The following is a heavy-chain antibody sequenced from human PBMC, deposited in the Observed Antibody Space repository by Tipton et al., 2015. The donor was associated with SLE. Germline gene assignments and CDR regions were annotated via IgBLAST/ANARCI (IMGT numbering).Heavy chain of an antibody. J-gene: IGHJ4*02. Sequence: TLSLTCTVSGGSISSGGYYWSWIRQHPGKGLEWIGYIYYSGSTNYNPSLKSRVTISVDTSKNQFSLKLSSVTAADTAVYYCARDGSGSYYFDYWGQGTLVTVSS. CDR2: IYYSGST. D-gene: IGHD3-10*01. V-gene: IGHV4-61*08. CDR3: ARDGSGSYYFDY. CDR1: GGSISSGGYY.